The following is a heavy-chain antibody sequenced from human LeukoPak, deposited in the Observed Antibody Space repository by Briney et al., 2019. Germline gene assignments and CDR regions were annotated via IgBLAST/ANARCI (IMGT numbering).Heavy chain of an antibody. D-gene: IGHD5-18*01. J-gene: IGHJ4*02. V-gene: IGHV3-48*03. CDR1: GFTFSSYE. CDR3: ARGVELWLDY. Sequence: PGGSLRLSCAASGFTFSSYEMNWVRQAPGKGLEWVSYISSSGSTIYYADSVKGRFTISRDNAKNSLYLQMNSLRAEDTAVYYCARGVELWLDYWGQGTLVTVSS. CDR2: ISSSGSTI.